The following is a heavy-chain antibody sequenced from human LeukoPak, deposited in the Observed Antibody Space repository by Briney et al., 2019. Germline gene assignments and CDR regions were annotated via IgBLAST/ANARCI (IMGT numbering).Heavy chain of an antibody. Sequence: PSETLSLTCAVYGGSFSGYYWSWIRQPPGKGLEWIGEINHSGSTNYNPSLKSRVTISVDTTKNQFSLKLSSVTAADTAVYYCARTHSLRFCRSSLGWLDYWGQGTLVTVSS. D-gene: IGHD3-3*01. V-gene: IGHV4-34*01. CDR3: ARTHSLRFCRSSLGWLDY. CDR1: GGSFSGYY. J-gene: IGHJ4*02. CDR2: INHSGST.